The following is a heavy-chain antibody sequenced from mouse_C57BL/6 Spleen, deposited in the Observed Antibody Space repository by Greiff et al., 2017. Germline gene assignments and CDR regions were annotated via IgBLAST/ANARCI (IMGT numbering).Heavy chain of an antibody. CDR1: GFTFSDYG. V-gene: IGHV5-17*01. Sequence: EVHLVESGGGLVKPGGSLKLSCAASGFTFSDYGMHWVRQAPEKGLEWVAYISSGSSTIYYADTVKGRFTISRDNAKNTLFLQMTSLRSEDTAMYYCAGDYGISFSAMDYWGQGTSVTVSS. J-gene: IGHJ4*01. D-gene: IGHD1-1*01. CDR2: ISSGSSTI. CDR3: AGDYGISFSAMDY.